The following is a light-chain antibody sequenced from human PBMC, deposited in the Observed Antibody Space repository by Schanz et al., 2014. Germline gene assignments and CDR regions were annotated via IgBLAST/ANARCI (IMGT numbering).Light chain of an antibody. J-gene: IGKJ2*01. CDR3: QQYNNWPPYT. Sequence: EIVMTQSPGTLSLSPGERATLSCRASQSVSSSYLAWYQQKPGQAPRLLIYEASSRATGIPDRFSGSGSGADFTLTISSLQSEDFAVYYCQQYNNWPPYTFGQGTKLEIK. CDR1: QSVSSSY. CDR2: EAS. V-gene: IGKV3D-15*01.